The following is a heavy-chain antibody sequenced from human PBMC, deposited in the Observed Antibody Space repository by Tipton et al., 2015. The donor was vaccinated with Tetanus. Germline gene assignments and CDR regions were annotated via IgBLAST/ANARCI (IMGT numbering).Heavy chain of an antibody. CDR3: AKDPASRGWFDP. Sequence: TLSLTCNVSGGSITKDYWSWIRQSPGKTLEWIGYISHSGSPNYNPSLKSRVTISVDTSKSQFSLKLSSVTAADTAVYYCAKDPASRGWFDPWGQGTLVSVSS. CDR2: ISHSGSP. CDR1: GGSITKDY. V-gene: IGHV4-59*01. J-gene: IGHJ5*02.